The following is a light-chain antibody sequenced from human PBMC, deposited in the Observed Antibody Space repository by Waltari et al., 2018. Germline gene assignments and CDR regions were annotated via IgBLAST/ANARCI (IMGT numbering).Light chain of an antibody. CDR2: DVV. CDR3: SSYTSTSTFV. J-gene: IGLJ1*01. CDR1: SNDIGDSNY. V-gene: IGLV2-14*03. Sequence: QSALTQPASVSGSPGQSITISCNGTSNDIGDSNYVSWYQQHPGKVPKLMIYDVVGRPSGVSDRFSGSKSGNTASLTISGLQTEDEADYYCSSYTSTSTFVFGSGTKVTVL.